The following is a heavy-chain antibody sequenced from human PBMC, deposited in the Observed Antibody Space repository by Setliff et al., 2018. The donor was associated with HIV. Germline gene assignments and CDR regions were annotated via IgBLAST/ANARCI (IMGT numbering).Heavy chain of an antibody. Sequence: GASVKVSCKTSGYTFTGYYVHWVRQAPGQGLEWMGWINPNNGDTNYAQKFQGRVTMTRDTSISTAYMELSSLKSDDTAVYYCARGEFYCGTDCYWSSFDYWGQGILVTVSS. CDR1: GYTFTGYY. D-gene: IGHD2-21*02. CDR2: INPNNGDT. CDR3: ARGEFYCGTDCYWSSFDY. V-gene: IGHV1-2*02. J-gene: IGHJ4*02.